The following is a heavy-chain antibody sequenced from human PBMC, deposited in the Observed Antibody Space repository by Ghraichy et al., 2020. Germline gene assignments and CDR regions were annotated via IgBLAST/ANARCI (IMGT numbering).Heavy chain of an antibody. V-gene: IGHV3-74*01. CDR3: ARVRDRGLAPDY. D-gene: IGHD3-10*01. J-gene: IGHJ4*02. CDR2: INSDGSST. Sequence: GESQNISCAASGFTFSSYWMHWVRQAPGKGLVWVSRINSDGSSTSYADSVKGRFTISRDNAKNTLYLQMNSLRAEDTAVYYCARVRDRGLAPDYWGQGTLVTVSS. CDR1: GFTFSSYW.